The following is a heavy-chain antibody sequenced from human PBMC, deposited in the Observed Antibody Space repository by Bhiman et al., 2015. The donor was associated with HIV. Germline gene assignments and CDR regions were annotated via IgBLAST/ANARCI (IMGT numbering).Heavy chain of an antibody. V-gene: IGHV3-21*03. CDR2: ISSSSSYI. CDR1: GFTFSSYT. J-gene: IGHJ6*02. Sequence: VQLVESGGGLVKPGGSLRLSCAASGFTFSSYTMNWVRQAPGKGLEWVSSISSSSSYIYYADSVKGRFTISRDNAKNSLYLQMNSPRAEDTAVYYCAREGRSSLFVDVWGQGTTVTVSS. CDR3: AREGRSSLFVDV. D-gene: IGHD3-16*02.